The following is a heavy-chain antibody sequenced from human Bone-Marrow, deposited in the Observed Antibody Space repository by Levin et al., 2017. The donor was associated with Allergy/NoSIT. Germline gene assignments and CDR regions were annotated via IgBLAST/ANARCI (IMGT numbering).Heavy chain of an antibody. D-gene: IGHD6-19*01. CDR1: GFSFSNYG. Sequence: GGSLRLSCAASGFSFSNYGMHWVRQAPGKGLEWVAVISYDGSEKYYTDSVMGRFTISRDNSKNTLFLQINSLRAEDAAVYYCVKSVAGTGIYGMDVWGQGTTVTVSS. J-gene: IGHJ6*02. CDR2: ISYDGSEK. CDR3: VKSVAGTGIYGMDV. V-gene: IGHV3-30*18.